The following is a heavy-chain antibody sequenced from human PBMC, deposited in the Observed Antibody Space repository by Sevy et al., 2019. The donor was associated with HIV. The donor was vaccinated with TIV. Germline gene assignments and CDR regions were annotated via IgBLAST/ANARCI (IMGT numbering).Heavy chain of an antibody. CDR3: VRAIAADGSF. Sequence: GGSLRLSCAASGFSLNSYWMSWVRQAPGKGLEWGANIKQDGSVKYYVDSVKRRFTISRDNARNLLYLQMNSLRAEDTALYYCVRAIAADGSFWGQGTLVTVSS. CDR1: GFSLNSYW. J-gene: IGHJ4*02. CDR2: IKQDGSVK. D-gene: IGHD6-13*01. V-gene: IGHV3-7*01.